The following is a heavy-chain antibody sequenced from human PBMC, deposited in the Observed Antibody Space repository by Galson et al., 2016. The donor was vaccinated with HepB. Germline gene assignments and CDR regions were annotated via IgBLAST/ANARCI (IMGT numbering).Heavy chain of an antibody. CDR2: ISAYNGDT. Sequence: SVKVSCKASGYTFTSYGVTWVRQAPGQGLEWMGWISAYNGDTHYAQKLQGRVTMTTDTSTSTAYMELRSLRSDDTAVYYCARKPRWPSGTVDYWGQGTLVTVSS. J-gene: IGHJ4*02. D-gene: IGHD3/OR15-3a*01. V-gene: IGHV1-18*01. CDR1: GYTFTSYG. CDR3: ARKPRWPSGTVDY.